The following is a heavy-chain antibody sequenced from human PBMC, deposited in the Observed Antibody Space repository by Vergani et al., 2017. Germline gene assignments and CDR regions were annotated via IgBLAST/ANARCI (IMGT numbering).Heavy chain of an antibody. D-gene: IGHD2-2*01. Sequence: QVQLVQSGAEVKKPGSSVKVSCKASGGTFSSYAISWVRQAPGQALEWMGGIIPIFGTANYAQKFQGRVTIPADESTSTAYMELSSLRSEDTAMDYCVRAVGVRPAAMYKYDCYKDGCRKRLMVTVS. CDR2: IIPIFGTA. CDR1: GGTFSSYA. J-gene: IGHJ6*03. CDR3: VRAVGVRPAAMYKYDCYKDG. V-gene: IGHV1-69*01.